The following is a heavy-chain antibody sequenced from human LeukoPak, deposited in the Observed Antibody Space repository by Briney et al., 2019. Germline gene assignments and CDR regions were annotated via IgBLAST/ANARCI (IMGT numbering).Heavy chain of an antibody. J-gene: IGHJ4*02. CDR3: ARRGVTGNALFDY. CDR1: GGSISSSSYY. Sequence: SETLSLTCTVSGGSISSSSYYWGWIRQPPGKGLEWIGTIYDSGGTYYSPSLKSRVTISADTSKNQFSLKLSSVTAADTAVYYCARRGVTGNALFDYWGQGTLVTVSS. CDR2: IYDSGGT. V-gene: IGHV4-39*01. D-gene: IGHD3-9*01.